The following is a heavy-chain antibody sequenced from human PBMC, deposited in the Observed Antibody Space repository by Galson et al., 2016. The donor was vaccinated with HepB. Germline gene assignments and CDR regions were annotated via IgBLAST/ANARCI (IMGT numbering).Heavy chain of an antibody. CDR1: GFSFSSHW. CDR3: ARGHSSGYYLDV. D-gene: IGHD3-22*01. Sequence: SLRLSCAASGFSFSSHWMHWVRQAPGRGLVWVSRIYDDGSRTNYADSVKGRFTIPRDNAKNTVYLQVNSLRAEDTAVYYCARGHSSGYYLDVWGQGTTVTVSS. V-gene: IGHV3-74*01. J-gene: IGHJ6*02. CDR2: IYDDGSRT.